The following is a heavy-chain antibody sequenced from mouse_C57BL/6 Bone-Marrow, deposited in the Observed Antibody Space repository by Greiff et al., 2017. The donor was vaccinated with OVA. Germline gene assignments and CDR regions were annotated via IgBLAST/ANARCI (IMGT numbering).Heavy chain of an antibody. Sequence: QVQLQQSGADLARPGASVKMSCKASGYTFTSYTMHWVKQRPGQGLEWIGYINPSSGYTKYNQKFKDTATLTADKSSSTAYMQLCSLTSEYSSVYYFAGDSLFDYWGQGTTLTVSS. J-gene: IGHJ2*01. V-gene: IGHV1-4*01. CDR3: AGDSLFDY. CDR1: GYTFTSYT. D-gene: IGHD6-2*01. CDR2: INPSSGYT.